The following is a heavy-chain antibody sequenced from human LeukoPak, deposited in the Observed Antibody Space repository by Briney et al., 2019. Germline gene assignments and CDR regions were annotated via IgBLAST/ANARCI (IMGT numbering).Heavy chain of an antibody. CDR3: ARALVFTYYYYYMDV. D-gene: IGHD2-8*02. Sequence: GGSLRLSCTASGFTFGDYAMSWFRQAPGKGLEWVGFIRSKAYGGTTEYAASVKGRFTISRDDSKSIAYLQMNSLRAEDTAVYYCARALVFTYYYYYMDVWGKGTTVTVSS. CDR1: GFTFGDYA. CDR2: IRSKAYGGTT. V-gene: IGHV3-49*03. J-gene: IGHJ6*03.